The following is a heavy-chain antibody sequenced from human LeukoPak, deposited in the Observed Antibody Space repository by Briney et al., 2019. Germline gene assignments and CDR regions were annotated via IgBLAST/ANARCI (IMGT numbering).Heavy chain of an antibody. Sequence: PSETLSLTCAVYGGSFSGYYWSWIRQPPGKGLEWIGEINHSGSTNYNPSLKSRVTISVDTSKNQFSLKLSSVTAADTAVYYCARDRLWFGESDWGQGTLVTVSS. CDR2: INHSGST. V-gene: IGHV4-34*01. CDR1: GGSFSGYY. J-gene: IGHJ4*02. CDR3: ARDRLWFGESD. D-gene: IGHD3-10*01.